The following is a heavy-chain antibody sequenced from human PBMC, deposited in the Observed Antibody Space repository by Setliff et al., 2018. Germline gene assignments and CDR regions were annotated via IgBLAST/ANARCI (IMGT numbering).Heavy chain of an antibody. CDR2: MNPNSGNT. J-gene: IGHJ5*02. Sequence: GASVKVSCKASGYTFTSYDINWVRQATGQGLEWMGWMNPNSGNTGYAQKFQGRVTMTRNTSISTAYMELSSLRSGDTAVYYCARGSLYYYDSSGYYYSTRNWFDPWGQGTLVTVSS. V-gene: IGHV1-8*01. D-gene: IGHD3-22*01. CDR1: GYTFTSYD. CDR3: ARGSLYYYDSSGYYYSTRNWFDP.